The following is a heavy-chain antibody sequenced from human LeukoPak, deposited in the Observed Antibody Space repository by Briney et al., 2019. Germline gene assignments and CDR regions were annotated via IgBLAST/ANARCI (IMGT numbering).Heavy chain of an antibody. CDR1: GFTFSSYA. CDR3: AKDRGGSNPNNWFDP. CDR2: ISYDGSNT. Sequence: GGSLRLSCAASGFTFSSYAMHWVRQAPGKGLEWVAVISYDGSNTYYADSVKGRFTIARDNSRNTLYLQMYSLKAEDTAVYYCAKDRGGSNPNNWFDPWGQGTLVTVSS. V-gene: IGHV3-30*04. J-gene: IGHJ5*02. D-gene: IGHD3-10*01.